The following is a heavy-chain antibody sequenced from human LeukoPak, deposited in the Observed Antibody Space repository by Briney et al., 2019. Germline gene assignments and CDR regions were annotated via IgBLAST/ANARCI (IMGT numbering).Heavy chain of an antibody. Sequence: PSETLSLTCTVSGGSISSSSYYWGWIRQPPGKGLEWIGEINHSGSTNYNPSLKSRVTISVDTSKNQFSLKLSSVTAADTAVYYCVSGSWELRGHYWGQGTLVTVSS. CDR2: INHSGST. V-gene: IGHV4-39*07. D-gene: IGHD1-7*01. CDR3: VSGSWELRGHY. J-gene: IGHJ4*02. CDR1: GGSISSSSYY.